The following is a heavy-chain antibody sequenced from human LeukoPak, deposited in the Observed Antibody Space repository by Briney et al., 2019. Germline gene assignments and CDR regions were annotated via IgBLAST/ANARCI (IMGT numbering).Heavy chain of an antibody. Sequence: GGSLRLSCSASGFTFSSFAMLWVRQAPGKGLEYVSGISSGGGRTNCTDSVKARFTNSRDNSQVTLYLQMTSLRPEDTAIYYCVKDPSGNYFYFDYWGQGTLVTVSS. J-gene: IGHJ4*02. D-gene: IGHD1-26*01. CDR3: VKDPSGNYFYFDY. V-gene: IGHV3-64D*09. CDR1: GFTFSSFA. CDR2: ISSGGGRT.